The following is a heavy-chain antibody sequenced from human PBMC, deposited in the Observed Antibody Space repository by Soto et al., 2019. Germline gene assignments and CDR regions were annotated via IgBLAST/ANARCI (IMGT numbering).Heavy chain of an antibody. V-gene: IGHV1-69*01. J-gene: IGHJ3*02. CDR1: GGTFSSYA. D-gene: IGHD3-22*01. Sequence: QVQLVQSGAEVKKPGSSVKVSCKASGGTFSSYAISWVRQAPGQGLEWMGGIIPIFGTANYVQKFQGRVTITADESTSTAYMALSSLISEDTAVYYCAILSCTDYYYDSSGYYYALGAFDIWGQGTIVTVSS. CDR2: IIPIFGTA. CDR3: AILSCTDYYYDSSGYYYALGAFDI.